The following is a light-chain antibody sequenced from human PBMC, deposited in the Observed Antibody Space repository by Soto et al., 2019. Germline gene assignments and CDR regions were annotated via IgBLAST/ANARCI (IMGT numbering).Light chain of an antibody. V-gene: IGKV3-11*01. Sequence: PSTLSFSPGERVTLFRRASQSVNIYLAWYQQKPGQAPRLLIYDASERATGIPARFSGSGSETDFTLTISSLEPEDFGVYYGLHRMNWPLTF. CDR1: QSVNIY. J-gene: IGKJ4*01. CDR2: DAS. CDR3: LHRMNWPLT.